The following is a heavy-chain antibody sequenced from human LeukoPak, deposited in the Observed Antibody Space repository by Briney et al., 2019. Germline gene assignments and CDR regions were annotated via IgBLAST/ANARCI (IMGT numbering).Heavy chain of an antibody. V-gene: IGHV3-11*01. Sequence: GRSLRLSCAASGFILSDYSMSWIRQAPGKGLEWLSYISDSGTIIHNADSVRGRFTISRDSAKNSLFLQMNSLRADDTAVYYCARDSTPPNYTSGKNDAFDIWGQGTLVSVSS. CDR1: GFILSDYS. CDR3: ARDSTPPNYTSGKNDAFDI. CDR2: ISDSGTII. D-gene: IGHD3-10*01. J-gene: IGHJ3*02.